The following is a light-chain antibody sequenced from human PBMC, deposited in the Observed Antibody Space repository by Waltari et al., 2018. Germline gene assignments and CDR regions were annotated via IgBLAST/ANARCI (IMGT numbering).Light chain of an antibody. J-gene: IGKJ1*01. CDR2: GAS. CDR3: QHYVRLPAT. Sequence: EIVLTQSPGTLSLSPGERVTLSCRASQSVSWALAWYQQKPGQAPRLLMYGASSRATGISDRFSGSGSGTDFSLTISRLDPEDFAVYYCQHYVRLPATFGQGTKVEIK. V-gene: IGKV3-20*01. CDR1: QSVSWA.